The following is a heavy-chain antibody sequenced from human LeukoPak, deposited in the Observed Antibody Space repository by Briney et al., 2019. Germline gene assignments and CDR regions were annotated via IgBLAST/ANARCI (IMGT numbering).Heavy chain of an antibody. Sequence: PSETLSLTCTVSGGSISGPISGTYWSWVRQPAWKGLEWIGRIHSSGSTKYNPSLKSRVTMSVDTSKNQLFLRLTSVTAADTALYYCARGSQNYYNPFDNWGQGTLVTVSS. CDR2: IHSSGST. CDR3: ARGSQNYYNPFDN. D-gene: IGHD3-10*01. V-gene: IGHV4-4*07. J-gene: IGHJ4*02. CDR1: GGSISGPISGTY.